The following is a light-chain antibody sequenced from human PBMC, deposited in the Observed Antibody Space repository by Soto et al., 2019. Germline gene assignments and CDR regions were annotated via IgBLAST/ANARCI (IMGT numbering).Light chain of an antibody. J-gene: IGLJ3*02. V-gene: IGLV1-44*01. CDR3: TAWDDSLNAWL. CDR2: DDY. CDR1: TSNIEENS. Sequence: QSVLTQPPSASGTPGQRVTISCSGSTSNIEENSVTWYQRLPGTASKVLIYDDYQRPSGVPDRFSGSKSGTSASLAISDLQSEDEGDYYCTAWDDSLNAWLFGGGTKLTVL.